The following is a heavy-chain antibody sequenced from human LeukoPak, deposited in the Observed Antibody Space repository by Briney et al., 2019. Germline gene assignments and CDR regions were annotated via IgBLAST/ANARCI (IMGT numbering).Heavy chain of an antibody. V-gene: IGHV3-7*05. CDR3: ARDRRYSSSSWDY. J-gene: IGHJ4*02. Sequence: GGSLRFSCAASGFTFSSYWMSWVRQAPGKGLEWVANIKEDGSEKSYVDSVKGRFTISRDNAENSLYLQMNSLRAEDTAVYYCARDRRYSSSSWDYWGQGTLVTVSS. D-gene: IGHD6-6*01. CDR1: GFTFSSYW. CDR2: IKEDGSEK.